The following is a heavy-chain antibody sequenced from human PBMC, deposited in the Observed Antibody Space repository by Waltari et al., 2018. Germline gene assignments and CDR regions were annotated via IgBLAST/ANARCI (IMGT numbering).Heavy chain of an antibody. CDR3: ARDQADGTIAYFEY. CDR2: IKHDGTDK. CDR1: GISFSQSW. J-gene: IGHJ4*02. V-gene: IGHV3-7*01. Sequence: EVLLVESGGDLVQPGGSLRLSCATSGISFSQSWMSWVRQSPGKGLEWVATIKHDGTDKYYVDSVKGRFTVSRDNAKSSLYLQMNSLRVEDTAIYYCARDQADGTIAYFEYWGQGTLVTVSS. D-gene: IGHD6-13*01.